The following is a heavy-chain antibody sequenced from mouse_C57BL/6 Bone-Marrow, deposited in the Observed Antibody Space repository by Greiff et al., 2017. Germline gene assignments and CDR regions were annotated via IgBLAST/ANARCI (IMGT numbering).Heavy chain of an antibody. V-gene: IGHV1-82*01. CDR2: IYPGDGDT. CDR3: ALYGNYVWYFDV. Sequence: QVQLQQSGPELVKPGASVKISCKASGYAFSSSWMNWVKQRPGKGLEWIGRIYPGDGDTNYNGKFKGKATLTADKSSSTAYMQLSSLTSEDSAVYFCALYGNYVWYFDVWGTGTTVTVAS. J-gene: IGHJ1*03. CDR1: GYAFSSSW. D-gene: IGHD2-1*01.